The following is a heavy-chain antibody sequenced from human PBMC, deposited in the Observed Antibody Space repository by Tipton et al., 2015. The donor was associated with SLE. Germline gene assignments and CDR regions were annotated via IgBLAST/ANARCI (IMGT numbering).Heavy chain of an antibody. CDR3: ARAMSYYYYDSSDAFDT. J-gene: IGHJ3*02. CDR2: IYSGGST. Sequence: GSLRLSCAASGFTVSSNYMSWVRQAPGKGLEWVSVIYSGGSTYYADSVKGRFTISRHNSKNTLYLQMNSLRAEDTAVYHCARAMSYYYYDSSDAFDTWGQGTMVTVSS. CDR1: GFTVSSNY. D-gene: IGHD3-22*01. V-gene: IGHV3-53*04.